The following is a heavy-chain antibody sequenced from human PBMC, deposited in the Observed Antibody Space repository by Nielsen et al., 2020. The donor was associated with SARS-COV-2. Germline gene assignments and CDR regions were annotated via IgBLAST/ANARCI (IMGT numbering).Heavy chain of an antibody. D-gene: IGHD6-19*01. CDR3: AKRRVAVAGTWYFDY. CDR2: ISGSGGST. Sequence: GESLKISCAASGFTFSSYAMSWVRQAPGKGLEWVSAISGSGGSTYCADSVKGRFTISRDNSKNTLYLQMNSLRAEDTAVYYCAKRRVAVAGTWYFDYWGQGTLVTVSS. V-gene: IGHV3-23*01. J-gene: IGHJ4*02. CDR1: GFTFSSYA.